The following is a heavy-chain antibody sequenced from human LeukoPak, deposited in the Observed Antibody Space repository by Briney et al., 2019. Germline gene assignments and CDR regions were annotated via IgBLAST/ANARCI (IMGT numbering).Heavy chain of an antibody. J-gene: IGHJ1*01. CDR2: ISSSSSYI. D-gene: IGHD1-26*01. CDR1: GFTFSSYS. V-gene: IGHV3-21*01. CDR3: ARVPKIVGAQYFQH. Sequence: GGSLRLSCAASGFTFSSYSMNWVRQAPGKGLEWVSSISSSSSYIYYADSVKGRFTNSRDNAKNSLYLQMNSLRAEDTAVYYCARVPKIVGAQYFQHWGQGTLVTVSS.